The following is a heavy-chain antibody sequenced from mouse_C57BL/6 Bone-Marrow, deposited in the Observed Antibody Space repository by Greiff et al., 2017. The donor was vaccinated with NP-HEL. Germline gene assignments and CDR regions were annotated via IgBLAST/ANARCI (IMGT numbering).Heavy chain of an antibody. D-gene: IGHD1-1*02. Sequence: EVKLMESGPGLVKPSQSLSLTCSVPGYSITSGYYWNWIRQFPGNKLEWMGYISYDGSNNYNPSLKNRISLTRDTSKNQFFLKLNSVTTEDTATYYCARVEVYYYLDYWGQGTTLTVSS. CDR3: ARVEVYYYLDY. CDR2: ISYDGSN. J-gene: IGHJ2*01. CDR1: GYSITSGYY. V-gene: IGHV3-6*01.